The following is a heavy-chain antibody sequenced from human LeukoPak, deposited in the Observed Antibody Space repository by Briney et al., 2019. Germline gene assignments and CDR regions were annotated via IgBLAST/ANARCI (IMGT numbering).Heavy chain of an antibody. J-gene: IGHJ4*02. D-gene: IGHD3-16*01. CDR1: GFTFSSYG. Sequence: PGGSLRLSCAASGFTFSSYGMHWVRQAPGKGLEWISYISSRSGTIYYADSVKGRFTISRDNANNSLYLQMNSLRAEDDTAKYYCARDHYGYLDHWGQGTLVTVSS. CDR3: ARDHYGYLDH. CDR2: ISSRSGTI. V-gene: IGHV3-48*04.